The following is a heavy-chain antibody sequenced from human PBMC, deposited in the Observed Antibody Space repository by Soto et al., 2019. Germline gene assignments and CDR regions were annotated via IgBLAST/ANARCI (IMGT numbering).Heavy chain of an antibody. D-gene: IGHD3-3*01. CDR3: ARSYRENTKYYDFWSGYFI. Sequence: TSETLSLTSTVSGGSISSYYWSWIRQPPGKGLEWIGYIYYSGSTNYNPSLKSRVTISVDTSKNQFSLKLSSVTAADTAVYYCARSYRENTKYYDFWSGYFIWGQGTLVTVSS. V-gene: IGHV4-59*01. CDR2: IYYSGST. CDR1: GGSISSYY. J-gene: IGHJ4*02.